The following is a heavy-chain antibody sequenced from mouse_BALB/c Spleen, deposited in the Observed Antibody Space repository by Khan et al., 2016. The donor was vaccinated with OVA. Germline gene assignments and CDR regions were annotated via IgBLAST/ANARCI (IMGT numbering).Heavy chain of an antibody. D-gene: IGHD1-1*01. V-gene: IGHV1-7*01. CDR1: GYTFINYW. J-gene: IGHJ2*01. CDR3: ARRGLRWDFAY. Sequence: QVQLQQSGAELAKPGASVKMSCKASGYTFINYWILWIKQRPGQGLEWIGYINPSTGYTEYNQNFKNKATLTADISSSPAYMQLSSLASEESAVYYCARRGLRWDFAYWGQGTTLTVSS. CDR2: INPSTGYT.